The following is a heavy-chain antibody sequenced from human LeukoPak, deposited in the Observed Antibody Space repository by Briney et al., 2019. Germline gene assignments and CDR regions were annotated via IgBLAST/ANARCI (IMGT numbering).Heavy chain of an antibody. CDR1: GFTFSYYS. Sequence: GGSLRLSCAASGFTFSYYSMNWVRQAPGKGLEWVSYISSGSSTIYYADSVKGRFTISRDNAKNSLYLQMNSLRAEDTAVYYCASSAGALIDCWGQGTLVIVSS. D-gene: IGHD6-19*01. J-gene: IGHJ4*02. CDR2: ISSGSSTI. CDR3: ASSAGALIDC. V-gene: IGHV3-48*01.